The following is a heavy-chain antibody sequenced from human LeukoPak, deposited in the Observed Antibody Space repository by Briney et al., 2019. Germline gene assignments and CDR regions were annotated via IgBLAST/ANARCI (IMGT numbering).Heavy chain of an antibody. D-gene: IGHD6-13*01. J-gene: IGHJ4*02. V-gene: IGHV3-7*01. CDR1: GFTFSGYW. CDR3: ARDLAAGGPCNY. Sequence: SGGSLRLSRAPSGFTFSGYWTSWVSQAPGNGLEWVANIKQDGSEKYYVDSVRGRFTISRDNAKNSLFLQMDSLRVEDTAVYYCARDLAAGGPCNYWGQGTLVTVSS. CDR2: IKQDGSEK.